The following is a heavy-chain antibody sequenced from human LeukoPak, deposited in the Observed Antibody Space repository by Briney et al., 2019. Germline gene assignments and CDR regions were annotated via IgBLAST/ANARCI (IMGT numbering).Heavy chain of an antibody. D-gene: IGHD3-22*01. Sequence: GRSLRLSCAASGFTFSSYAMHWVRQAPGQGLEWVAVISYDGSNKYYADSVKGRFTISRDNSKNTLYLQMNSLRAEDTAVYYCARDYCDSSGYYSLYYYYYGMDVWGQGTTVTVSS. CDR3: ARDYCDSSGYYSLYYYYYGMDV. CDR2: ISYDGSNK. CDR1: GFTFSSYA. J-gene: IGHJ6*02. V-gene: IGHV3-30-3*01.